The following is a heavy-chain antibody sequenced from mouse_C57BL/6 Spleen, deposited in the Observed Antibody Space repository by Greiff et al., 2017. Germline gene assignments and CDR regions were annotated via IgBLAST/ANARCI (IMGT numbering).Heavy chain of an antibody. D-gene: IGHD4-1*01. CDR3: ARDQTGTDFDY. V-gene: IGHV5-4*01. J-gene: IGHJ2*01. Sequence: EVQVVESGGGLVKPGGSLKLSCAASGFTFSSYAMSWVRQTPEKRLEWVATISDGGSYTYYPDNVKGRFTISRDNAKNNLYLQMSHLKSEDTAMYYCARDQTGTDFDYWGQGTTLTVSS. CDR1: GFTFSSYA. CDR2: ISDGGSYT.